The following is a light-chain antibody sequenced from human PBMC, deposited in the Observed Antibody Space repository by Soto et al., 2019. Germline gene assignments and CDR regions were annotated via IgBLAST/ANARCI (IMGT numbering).Light chain of an antibody. Sequence: QSALTQPASVSGSPGQSITISCTGTSSDVGSYNNLVSWYQQHPGKAPKAMIYEVNKRPSGVSNRFSGSKSGNTASLTISGLQAEDEADYYCCSYTHGNTFLGSGTKLTVL. J-gene: IGLJ1*01. CDR1: SSDVGSYNNL. CDR2: EVN. V-gene: IGLV2-23*02. CDR3: CSYTHGNTF.